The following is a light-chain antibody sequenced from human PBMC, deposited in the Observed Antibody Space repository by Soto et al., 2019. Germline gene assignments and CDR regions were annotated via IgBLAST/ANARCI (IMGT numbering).Light chain of an antibody. J-gene: IGLJ1*01. Sequence: QSALTQPRSVSGSPGQSVTMSCTGTSSDVGGYNFVSWYQQYPGKAPKLIIYDVTKGPSGVPDRFSGSKSGNTASLTISGLQTDDEADYYCCSYAGSYTHVFGTGTKVTVL. V-gene: IGLV2-11*01. CDR3: CSYAGSYTHV. CDR1: SSDVGGYNF. CDR2: DVT.